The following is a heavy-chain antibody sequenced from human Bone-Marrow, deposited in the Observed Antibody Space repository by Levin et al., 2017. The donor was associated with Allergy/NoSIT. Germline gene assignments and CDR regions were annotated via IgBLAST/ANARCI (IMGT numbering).Heavy chain of an antibody. CDR2: IIPIFGTA. V-gene: IGHV1-69*01. D-gene: IGHD2-2*02. J-gene: IGHJ4*02. CDR3: ASTPLRAAIPFSYFDY. CDR1: GGTFSSYA. Sequence: KISCKASGGTFSSYAISWVRQAPGQGLEWMGGIIPIFGTANYAQKFQGRVTITADESTSTAYMELSSLRSEDTAVYYCASTPLRAAIPFSYFDYWGQGTLVTVSS.